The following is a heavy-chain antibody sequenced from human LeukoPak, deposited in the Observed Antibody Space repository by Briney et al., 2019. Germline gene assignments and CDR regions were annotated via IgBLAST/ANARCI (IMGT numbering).Heavy chain of an antibody. CDR3: ARVVRSAGGLSACDY. J-gene: IGHJ4*02. CDR2: IYYSGST. CDR1: GGSISSSSYY. D-gene: IGHD3-10*01. Sequence: SETLSLTCTVSGGSISSSSYYWGWIRQPPGKGLEWIGSIYYSGSTYYNPSLKSRVTISAVMSKNQFSLKLTSVTAADTAVYYCARVVRSAGGLSACDYWGQGTLVTVSS. V-gene: IGHV4-39*07.